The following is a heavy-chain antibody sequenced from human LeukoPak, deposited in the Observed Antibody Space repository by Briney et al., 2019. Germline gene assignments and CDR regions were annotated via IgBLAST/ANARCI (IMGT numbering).Heavy chain of an antibody. V-gene: IGHV4-61*01. Sequence: SETLSLTCTVSGGSVSSGSYYWSWIRQPPGKGLEWIGYIYYSGSTSYNPSLKSRVTISVDTSKNQFSLKLSSVTAADTAVYYCARDGSDYYDSSGYLRLFDCWGQGTLVTVSS. D-gene: IGHD3-22*01. CDR2: IYYSGST. CDR1: GGSVSSGSYY. J-gene: IGHJ4*02. CDR3: ARDGSDYYDSSGYLRLFDC.